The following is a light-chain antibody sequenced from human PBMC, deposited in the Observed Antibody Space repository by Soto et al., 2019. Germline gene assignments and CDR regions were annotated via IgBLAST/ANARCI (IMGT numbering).Light chain of an antibody. J-gene: IGKJ1*01. CDR2: GTS. V-gene: IGKV3D-15*02. CDR1: QTVGSN. Sequence: EIVLTQSPATLSVSPGERATLSCGASQTVGSNLAWYQQKPGQAPRLLIYGTSTRATGIPVRFTGSGAGTDFTLTISSLQPEDFAVYFCHQDINLPWTFGQGTKVDIK. CDR3: HQDINLPWT.